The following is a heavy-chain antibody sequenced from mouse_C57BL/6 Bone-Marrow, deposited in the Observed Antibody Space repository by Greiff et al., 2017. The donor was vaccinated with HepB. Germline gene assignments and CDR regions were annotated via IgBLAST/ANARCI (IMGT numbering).Heavy chain of an antibody. CDR1: GFTFSSYA. J-gene: IGHJ1*03. CDR2: ISSGGDYI. V-gene: IGHV5-9-1*02. CDR3: TRDRPYYYGSSWYVDV. Sequence: EVKLMESGEGLVKPGGSLKLSCAASGFTFSSYAMSWVRQTPEKRLEWVAYISSGGDYIYYADTVKGRFTISRDNARNTLYLQMSSLKSEDTAMYYCTRDRPYYYGSSWYVDVWGTGTTVTVSS. D-gene: IGHD1-1*01.